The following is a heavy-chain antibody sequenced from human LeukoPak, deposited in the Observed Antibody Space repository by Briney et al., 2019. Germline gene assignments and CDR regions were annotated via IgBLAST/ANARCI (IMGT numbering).Heavy chain of an antibody. D-gene: IGHD3-3*01. CDR2: IQQEGSET. CDR3: ARALYYDFWSGSPDDAFDI. CDR1: GFTFSNYW. J-gene: IGHJ3*02. Sequence: PGGSLRLSCAASGFTFSNYWMSWVRQAPGKGLEWVANIQQEGSETYYVDSVKGRFTISRDNAKNSLYLQMNSLRAEDTALYHCARALYYDFWSGSPDDAFDIWGQGTMVTVSS. V-gene: IGHV3-7*03.